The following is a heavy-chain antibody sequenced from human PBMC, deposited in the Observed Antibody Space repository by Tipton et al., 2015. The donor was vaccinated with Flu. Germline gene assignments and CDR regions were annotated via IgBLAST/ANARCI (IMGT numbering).Heavy chain of an antibody. CDR1: GYSFTSYW. V-gene: IGHV5-51*01. CDR2: IYPGDSDT. D-gene: IGHD1-26*01. Sequence: QSGPEVKKPGESLKISCKGSGYSFTSYWIGWVRQMPGKGLEWMGIIYPGDSDTRYSPSFQGQVTISADKSISTAYLQWSSLKASDTVMYYCATVPGLVANGSPEDYWGQGTLVTVSS. J-gene: IGHJ4*02. CDR3: ATVPGLVANGSPEDY.